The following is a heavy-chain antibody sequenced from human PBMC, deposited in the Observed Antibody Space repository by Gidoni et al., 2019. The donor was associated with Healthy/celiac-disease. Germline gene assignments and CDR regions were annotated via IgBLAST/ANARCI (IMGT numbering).Heavy chain of an antibody. V-gene: IGHV4-34*01. CDR2: INHSGST. D-gene: IGHD1-26*01. J-gene: IGHJ3*02. CDR3: ARGVGSGSYTPPAAQAAFDI. Sequence: QVQLQQWGAGLFKPSETLSLTCSVYGGSFSGYYCSWIRQPPGKGLEWIGEINHSGSTNYNPSLKSRVTISVDTSTNQFSLKLSSVTAADTAVYYCARGVGSGSYTPPAAQAAFDIWGQGTMVTVSS. CDR1: GGSFSGYY.